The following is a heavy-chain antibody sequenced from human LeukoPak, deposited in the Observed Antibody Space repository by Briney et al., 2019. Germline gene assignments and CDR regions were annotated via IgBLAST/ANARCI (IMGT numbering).Heavy chain of an antibody. D-gene: IGHD6-13*01. Sequence: SETLSLTCTVSGGSINSGSYYWSWIRQPAGKGLEWMGHFYTSGHTNYNPSLKSRVTISVDTSKNQFSLKLSSVTAADTAVYYCARSRGGTSSSWYGDYWGQGTLVTVSS. CDR1: GGSINSGSYY. CDR3: ARSRGGTSSSWYGDY. CDR2: FYTSGHT. J-gene: IGHJ4*02. V-gene: IGHV4-61*09.